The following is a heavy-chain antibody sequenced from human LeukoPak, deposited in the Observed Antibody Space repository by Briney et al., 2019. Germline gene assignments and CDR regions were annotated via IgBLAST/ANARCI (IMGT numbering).Heavy chain of an antibody. CDR3: AASFLRFSPDFDY. CDR1: GYTLSELS. V-gene: IGHV1-24*01. CDR2: FNPEDGET. J-gene: IGHJ4*02. D-gene: IGHD2/OR15-2a*01. Sequence: ASVKVPCKVSGYTLSELSIHWVRQPPGRGLEWVGGFNPEDGETYSAQTFQGRLILTEDTSTDTAYMELRTLRSEDTAVFYCAASFLRFSPDFDYWGQGTLVTVSS.